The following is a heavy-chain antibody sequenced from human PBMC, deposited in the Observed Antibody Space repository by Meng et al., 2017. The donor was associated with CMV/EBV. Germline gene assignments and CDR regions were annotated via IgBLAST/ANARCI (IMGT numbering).Heavy chain of an antibody. CDR2: ISSSSSTI. CDR1: GFTFSSYS. J-gene: IGHJ6*02. D-gene: IGHD2-2*01. Sequence: GESLKISCAASGFTFSSYSMNWVRQAPGKGLEWVSYISSSSSTIYYADSVKSRFTISRDNAKNSLYLQMNSLRAEDTAVYYCARDRIVEYTSCPRCDYYYYYGMDVWGQGTTVTVSS. CDR3: ARDRIVEYTSCPRCDYYYYYGMDV. V-gene: IGHV3-48*04.